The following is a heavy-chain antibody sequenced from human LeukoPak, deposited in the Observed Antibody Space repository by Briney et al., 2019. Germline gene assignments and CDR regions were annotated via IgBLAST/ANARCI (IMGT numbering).Heavy chain of an antibody. CDR1: GVSISSYY. J-gene: IGHJ5*02. CDR3: ARVNPNWFDP. Sequence: SETLPLTCTASGVSISSYYWSWVRQPPGKGLEWIGYISYSGSTNYNPSLKSRVTISLDTSKNQFSLKLSSVTAADTAVYYCARVNPNWFDPWGQGTLVTGPS. CDR2: ISYSGST. V-gene: IGHV4-59*01.